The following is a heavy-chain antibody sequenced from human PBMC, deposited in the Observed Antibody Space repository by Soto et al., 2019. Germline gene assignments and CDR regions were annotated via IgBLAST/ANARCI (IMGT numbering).Heavy chain of an antibody. Sequence: GGSLRLSCAASGFTFSSYAMSWVRQAPGKGLEWVSGISGSGGSTYYADSVKGRFTISGDNSKNTLYLQMNSLTAEDTAVYYCAKYLLERFSFLHYWGQGTLVTVSS. D-gene: IGHD1-1*01. CDR3: AKYLLERFSFLHY. V-gene: IGHV3-23*01. CDR1: GFTFSSYA. CDR2: ISGSGGST. J-gene: IGHJ4*02.